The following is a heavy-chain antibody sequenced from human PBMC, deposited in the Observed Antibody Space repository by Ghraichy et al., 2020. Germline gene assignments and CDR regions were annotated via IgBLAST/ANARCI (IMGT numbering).Heavy chain of an antibody. CDR2: ISPGYTI. J-gene: IGHJ4*02. Sequence: GGSLRLSCAASSFTFSTYSMNWVRQAPGKGLEWISYISPGYTIYYADSVKGRFTISRDNAKNSLYLQMNSLRDDDTAVYYCVGGYCTGGNCYDYWGPGTLVTVSS. CDR3: VGGYCTGGNCYDY. V-gene: IGHV3-48*02. D-gene: IGHD2-8*02. CDR1: SFTFSTYS.